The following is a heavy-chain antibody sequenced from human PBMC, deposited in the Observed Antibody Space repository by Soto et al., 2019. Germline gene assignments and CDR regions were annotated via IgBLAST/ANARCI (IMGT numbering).Heavy chain of an antibody. J-gene: IGHJ4*02. CDR1: GYTFTSYA. CDR3: ASDSYYYDSRGYPV. D-gene: IGHD3-22*01. CDR2: INAGNGNT. Sequence: QVQLVQSGAEVKKPGASVKVSCKASGYTFTSYAMHWVRQAPGQRLEWMGWINAGNGNTKYSQQYQGRVTITRDTAASTAYMELSSLRSDDTTVYYCASDSYYYDSRGYPVWGQGTLVTVSS. V-gene: IGHV1-3*01.